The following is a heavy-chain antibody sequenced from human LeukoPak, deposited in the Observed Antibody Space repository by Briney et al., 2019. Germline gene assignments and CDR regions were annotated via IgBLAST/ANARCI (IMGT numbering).Heavy chain of an antibody. CDR1: GFTFSNYW. D-gene: IGHD6-19*01. CDR2: IDNAGSIT. J-gene: IGHJ6*02. V-gene: IGHV3-74*03. Sequence: PGGSLRLSCAASGFTFSNYWIHWVRQAPGKGLVWVSRIDNAGSITTYADSVKGRFTISRDNAENTLYLQMNSLRVEDTAVYYCAKDPGYSSGWTYYYYGMDVWGQGTAVTVSS. CDR3: AKDPGYSSGWTYYYYGMDV.